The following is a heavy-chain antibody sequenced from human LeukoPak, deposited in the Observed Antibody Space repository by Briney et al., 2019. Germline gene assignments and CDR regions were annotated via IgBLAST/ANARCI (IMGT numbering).Heavy chain of an antibody. Sequence: EASVKVSCKASGYTFTSYGISWVRQAPGQGLEWMGWISAYNGNTNYAQKLQGRVTMTTDTSTSTAYMEQRSLRSDDTAVYYCATLPAGSGSYLGAFDIWGQGTMVTVSS. CDR1: GYTFTSYG. V-gene: IGHV1-18*01. D-gene: IGHD3-10*01. J-gene: IGHJ3*02. CDR3: ATLPAGSGSYLGAFDI. CDR2: ISAYNGNT.